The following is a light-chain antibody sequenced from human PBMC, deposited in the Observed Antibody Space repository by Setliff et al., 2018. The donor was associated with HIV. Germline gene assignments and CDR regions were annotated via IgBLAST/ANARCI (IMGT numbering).Light chain of an antibody. J-gene: IGLJ1*01. CDR1: SSDVGGYNY. Sequence: QSVLTQPASVSGSPGQSITISCTGTSSDVGGYNYVSWYQHYPGKAPKFMIYDVTTRPSGVSNRFSGSKSSNTASLTISGLQAEDEADYFCCSYVTGSTYVCGTGTKVTVL. V-gene: IGLV2-23*02. CDR2: DVT. CDR3: CSYVTGSTYV.